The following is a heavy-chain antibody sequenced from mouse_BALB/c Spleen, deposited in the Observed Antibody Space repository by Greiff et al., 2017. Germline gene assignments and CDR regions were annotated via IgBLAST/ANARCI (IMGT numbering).Heavy chain of an antibody. CDR3: ARAYDGYQSYAMDY. V-gene: IGHV3-8*02. J-gene: IGHJ4*01. CDR2: ISYSGST. CDR1: GDSITSGY. D-gene: IGHD2-3*01. Sequence: VQLQQSGPSLVKPSQTLSLTCSVTGDSITSGYWNWIRKFPGNKLEYMGYISYSGSTYYNPSLKSRISITRDTSKNQYYLQLNSVTTEDTATYYCARAYDGYQSYAMDYWGQGTSVTVSS.